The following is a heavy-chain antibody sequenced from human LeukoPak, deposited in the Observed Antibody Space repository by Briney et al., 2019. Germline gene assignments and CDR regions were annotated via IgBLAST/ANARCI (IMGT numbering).Heavy chain of an antibody. Sequence: KPGGSLRLSCVTSGFTFNPYTMNWVRQAPGKGLEWVSSITRSASPMYYADSVKGRFTISRDNARNSLYLQMNSLRDEDTAVYYCARSYYDNSGYYRHWGQGTLVSVSS. J-gene: IGHJ1*01. CDR3: ARSYYDNSGYYRH. CDR1: GFTFNPYT. V-gene: IGHV3-21*01. CDR2: ITRSASPM. D-gene: IGHD3-22*01.